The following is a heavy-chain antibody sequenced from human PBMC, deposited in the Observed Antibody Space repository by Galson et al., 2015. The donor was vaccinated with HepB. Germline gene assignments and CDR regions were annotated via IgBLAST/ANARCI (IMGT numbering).Heavy chain of an antibody. J-gene: IGHJ4*02. V-gene: IGHV1-18*04. D-gene: IGHD3-3*01. CDR2: ISAYNGNT. CDR3: ARDRKLRGGWCGYETPYFDY. CDR1: GYTFTSYG. Sequence: SVKVSCKASGYTFTSYGISWVRQAPGQGLEWMGWISAYNGNTNYAHKLQGRVTMTTDTSTSTAYMELSSLRSDDKAVYYCARDRKLRGGWCGYETPYFDYWGQGTLVTVSS.